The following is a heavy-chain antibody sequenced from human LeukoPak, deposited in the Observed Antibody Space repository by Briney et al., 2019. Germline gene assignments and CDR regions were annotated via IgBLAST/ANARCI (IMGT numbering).Heavy chain of an antibody. CDR1: DSPLTIMP. V-gene: IGHV3-23*01. Sequence: GGSLRLSCATSDSPLTIMPLAGSARLQGKGLEVGSGIGYGDTHTYYADSVRGRFTISRDNSKNMVYLQMNSLRAEDTALYYCAKDWASGNYFDHWGQGTLVTVSS. J-gene: IGHJ4*02. D-gene: IGHD1-1*01. CDR2: IGYGDTHT. CDR3: AKDWASGNYFDH.